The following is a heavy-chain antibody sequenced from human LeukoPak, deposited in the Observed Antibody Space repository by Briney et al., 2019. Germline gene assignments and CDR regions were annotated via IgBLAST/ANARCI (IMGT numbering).Heavy chain of an antibody. CDR3: ARGDPTVTTRFFSWSVPPKYYYYGMDV. CDR1: GYTFTSYD. D-gene: IGHD4-17*01. CDR2: MNPNSGNT. J-gene: IGHJ6*02. Sequence: GASVKVSCKASGYTFTSYDINWVRQATGQGLERMGWMNPNSGNTGYAQKFQGRVTMTRNTSISTAYMELSSLRSEDTAVYYCARGDPTVTTRFFSWSVPPKYYYYGMDVWGQGTTVTVSS. V-gene: IGHV1-8*01.